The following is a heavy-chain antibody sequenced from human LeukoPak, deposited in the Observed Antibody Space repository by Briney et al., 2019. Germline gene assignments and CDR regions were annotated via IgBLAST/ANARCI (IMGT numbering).Heavy chain of an antibody. V-gene: IGHV3-33*01. CDR1: GLIFSNYG. Sequence: TGRSLRLSCAASGLIFSNYGMHWVRQAPGKRLEWVAVIWNDGSETFHADSVKGRFRIARDNSKNTLYLQMNSLRAEDTAVYFCARDMGRAWYGPPDYWGQGTLVTVSS. CDR2: IWNDGSET. D-gene: IGHD6-13*01. J-gene: IGHJ4*02. CDR3: ARDMGRAWYGPPDY.